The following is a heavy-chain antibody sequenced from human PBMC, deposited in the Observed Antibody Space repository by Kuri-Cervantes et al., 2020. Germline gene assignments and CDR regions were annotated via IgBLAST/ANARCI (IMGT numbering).Heavy chain of an antibody. CDR2: INPSGGST. J-gene: IGHJ4*02. Sequence: ASVKVSCKASGYTFTSYYMHWVRQAPGQGLEWMGIINPSGGSTSYAQKFRGRVTMTRDTSTSTVYMELSSLRSEDTAVYYCAREGIAVAGHGGYDYWGQGTLVTVSS. V-gene: IGHV1-46*01. CDR1: GYTFTSYY. D-gene: IGHD6-19*01. CDR3: AREGIAVAGHGGYDY.